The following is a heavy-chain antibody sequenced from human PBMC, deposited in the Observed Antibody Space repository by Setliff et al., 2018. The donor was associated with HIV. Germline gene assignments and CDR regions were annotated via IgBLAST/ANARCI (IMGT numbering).Heavy chain of an antibody. J-gene: IGHJ6*03. CDR1: GDSVSSASYY. V-gene: IGHV4-61*01. Sequence: SETLSLTCTVSGDSVSSASYYWGWIRQPPGKGLEWIGYIYYSGTTKYNPSRKSRVTISVDTSKNQFSLKLSSVTAADTAVYYCASEAWTSYRSSSGYYYYYMDVWGKGTTVTVSS. CDR2: IYYSGTT. CDR3: ASEAWTSYRSSSGYYYYYMDV. D-gene: IGHD6-6*01.